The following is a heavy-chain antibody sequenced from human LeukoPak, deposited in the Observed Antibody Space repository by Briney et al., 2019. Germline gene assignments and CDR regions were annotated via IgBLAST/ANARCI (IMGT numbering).Heavy chain of an antibody. V-gene: IGHV3-48*03. Sequence: PGGSLRLSCAASGFTFSTYGMNCVRQAPGKGLEWVSYISSSSNTIYYADSVKGRFTISRDNAKDSLFLQMNSLRVEDTAVYYCARAKGPYYYDSSGFAYWGQGTLVTVSS. CDR3: ARAKGPYYYDSSGFAY. CDR1: GFTFSTYG. J-gene: IGHJ4*02. CDR2: ISSSSNTI. D-gene: IGHD3-22*01.